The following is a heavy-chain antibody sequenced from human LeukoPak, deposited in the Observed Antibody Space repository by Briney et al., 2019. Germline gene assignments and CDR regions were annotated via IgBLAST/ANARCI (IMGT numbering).Heavy chain of an antibody. Sequence: PGGSLRLSCAASGFTFSSYEMNWVRQAPGKGLEWVSYISSSSTFKHYADSLKGRFTISRDNARNSLFLQMNSLRAEDTAVYYCARDSSMGYDRVNFDYWGQGTLVTVSS. CDR2: ISSSSTFK. CDR3: ARDSSMGYDRVNFDY. CDR1: GFTFSSYE. V-gene: IGHV3-21*05. D-gene: IGHD3-22*01. J-gene: IGHJ4*02.